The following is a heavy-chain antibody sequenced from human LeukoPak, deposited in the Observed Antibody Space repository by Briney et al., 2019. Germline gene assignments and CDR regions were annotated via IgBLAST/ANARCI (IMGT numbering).Heavy chain of an antibody. Sequence: GGSLRLSCAASGFTFSNAWMSWVRQAPGKGLEWVSSISSSSSYIYYADSVKGRFTISRDNAKNSLYLQMNSLRAEDTAVYYCARDRGSGYYAFDYWGQGTLVTVSS. CDR1: GFTFSNAW. CDR2: ISSSSSYI. CDR3: ARDRGSGYYAFDY. V-gene: IGHV3-21*01. J-gene: IGHJ4*02. D-gene: IGHD3-22*01.